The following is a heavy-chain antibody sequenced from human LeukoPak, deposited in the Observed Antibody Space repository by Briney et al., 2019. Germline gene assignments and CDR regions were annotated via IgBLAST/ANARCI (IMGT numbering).Heavy chain of an antibody. CDR3: ARVRYDFWSGYYHRTYYYYYMDV. J-gene: IGHJ6*03. Sequence: GGSLRLSCAASGFTFSSYEMNWVRQAPGKGLEWVSYISSSGTTIYYADSVKGRFTISRDNSKNTLYLQMNSLRAEDTAVYYCARVRYDFWSGYYHRTYYYYYMDVWGKGTTVTVSS. CDR1: GFTFSSYE. D-gene: IGHD3-3*01. CDR2: ISSSGTTI. V-gene: IGHV3-48*03.